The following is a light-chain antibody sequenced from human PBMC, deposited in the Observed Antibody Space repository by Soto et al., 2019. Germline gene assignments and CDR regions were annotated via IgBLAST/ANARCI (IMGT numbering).Light chain of an antibody. CDR3: QQNYSPPYT. J-gene: IGKJ2*01. CDR2: AAS. CDR1: QSISTY. Sequence: DIQMTQSPSSLSASVGDRVTITCRTSQSISTYLNWYQQKPGKAPKLLIYAASSLQSGVPSRFSGSGSGTDFTLTISSLQPEDFATYYCQQNYSPPYTFGQGTKLEIK. V-gene: IGKV1-39*01.